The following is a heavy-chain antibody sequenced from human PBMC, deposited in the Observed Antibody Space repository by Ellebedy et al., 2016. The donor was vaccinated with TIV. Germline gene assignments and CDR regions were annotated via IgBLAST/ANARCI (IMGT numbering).Heavy chain of an antibody. CDR1: GGSISSGDYY. Sequence: GSLRLSXTVSGGSISSGDYYWSWIRQPPGKGLEWIGYIYYSGSTNYNPSLKSRVTISVDTSKNQFSLKLSSVTAADTAVYYCARGQWLVGGEEMFDYWGQGTLVTVSS. CDR2: IYYSGST. V-gene: IGHV4-61*08. J-gene: IGHJ4*02. CDR3: ARGQWLVGGEEMFDY. D-gene: IGHD6-19*01.